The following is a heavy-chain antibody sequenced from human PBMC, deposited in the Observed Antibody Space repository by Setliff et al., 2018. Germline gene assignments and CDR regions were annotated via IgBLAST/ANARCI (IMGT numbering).Heavy chain of an antibody. D-gene: IGHD2-15*01. CDR1: GFPYSNNA. V-gene: IGHV3-30*04. J-gene: IGHJ4*02. CDR3: ASSSGGNYEAYFDY. CDR2: ISYDGTIT. Sequence: PGGSLRLSCAASGFPYSNNAFHWVRQTPGKGLEWVAVISYDGTITHYVDSVKGRFSISRGNSQNTLYLQMNSLSPEDTALYYCASSSGGNYEAYFDYWGQGTLVTVSS.